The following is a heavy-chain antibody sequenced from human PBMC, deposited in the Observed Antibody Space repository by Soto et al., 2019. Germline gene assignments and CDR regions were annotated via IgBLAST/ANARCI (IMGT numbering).Heavy chain of an antibody. V-gene: IGHV4-61*08. Sequence: PSETLSLTCAVSGGSIISADSYWFWIRKHPGKGLEWIGYIAYSGDTYYNPSLRSRVTILVDTSKNQFSLQLSSVTAADTAVYYCASSYGSGSYYNIRYYYYCMDVWGQGTTVTVSS. D-gene: IGHD3-10*01. CDR3: ASSYGSGSYYNIRYYYYCMDV. CDR2: IAYSGDT. CDR1: GGSIISADSY. J-gene: IGHJ6*02.